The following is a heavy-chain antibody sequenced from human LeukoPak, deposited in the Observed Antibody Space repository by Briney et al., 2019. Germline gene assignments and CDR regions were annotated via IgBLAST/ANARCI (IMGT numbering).Heavy chain of an antibody. Sequence: GGSLRLSCAASGFTFSSYGMHWVRQAPGKGLEWVSYISSSGSTIYYADSVKGRFTISRDNAKNSLYLQMNSLRAEDTAVYYCARVSRGRAFDIWGQGTMVTVSS. CDR2: ISSSGSTI. V-gene: IGHV3-48*04. J-gene: IGHJ3*02. D-gene: IGHD3-10*01. CDR1: GFTFSSYG. CDR3: ARVSRGRAFDI.